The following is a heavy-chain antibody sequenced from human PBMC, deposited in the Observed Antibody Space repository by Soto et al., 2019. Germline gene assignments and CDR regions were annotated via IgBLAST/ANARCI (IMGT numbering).Heavy chain of an antibody. CDR3: ARDLGGWTDY. J-gene: IGHJ4*02. CDR1: GYTFTSYA. D-gene: IGHD6-19*01. CDR2: INAGNGNT. Sequence: QVQLVQSGAEVKKPGASVKVSCKASGYTFTSYAMHWVRQAPGQRLEWMGWINAGNGNTKYSQKFQGRVTITRDTSASTADMELRSLRSADTTVDYCARDLGGWTDYWGQGTLVTVSS. V-gene: IGHV1-3*01.